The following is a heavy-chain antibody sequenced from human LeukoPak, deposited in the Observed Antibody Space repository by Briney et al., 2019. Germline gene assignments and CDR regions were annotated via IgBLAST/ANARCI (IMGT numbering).Heavy chain of an antibody. V-gene: IGHV5-51*01. J-gene: IGHJ4*02. D-gene: IGHD5-18*01. CDR2: IYPGDSDT. CDR3: ATGGIYSSNFDY. Sequence: GESLKISCKGSGYIFTSYWIAWVRQLPGKGLELMGIIYPGDSDTRYSPSFQGQVTISVDKSISTAYLQWSSLKASDTAVYYCATGGIYSSNFDYWGQGTLVTVSS. CDR1: GYIFTSYW.